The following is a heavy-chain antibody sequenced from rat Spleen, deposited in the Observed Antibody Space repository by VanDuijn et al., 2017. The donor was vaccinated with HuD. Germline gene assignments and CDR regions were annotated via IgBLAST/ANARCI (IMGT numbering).Heavy chain of an antibody. J-gene: IGHJ2*01. CDR2: ISTGGGNT. CDR1: GFTFSNYG. CDR3: ARSIWNYGSYVFDY. D-gene: IGHD1-3*01. Sequence: EVQLVESGGGLVQPGRSLKLSCAASGFTFSNYGMAWVRQTPTKGLEWVASISTGGGNTYYRDSVKGRFTISRENAKNTQYLQMDSLRSEDTATYYCARSIWNYGSYVFDYWGQGVMVTVSS. V-gene: IGHV5S14*01.